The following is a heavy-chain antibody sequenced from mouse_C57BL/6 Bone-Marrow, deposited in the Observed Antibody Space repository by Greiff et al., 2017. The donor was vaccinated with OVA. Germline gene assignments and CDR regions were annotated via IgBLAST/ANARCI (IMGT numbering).Heavy chain of an antibody. Sequence: QVQLQQPGAELVKPGASVKLSCKASGYTFTRYWMQWVKQRPGQGLEWIGEIDPSDSYTNYNQKFKGKATLTVDTSSSTVYMQLSSLTSEDSAVYYFARDGYCPSWFDYWGQGTLVTVSA. J-gene: IGHJ3*01. CDR3: ARDGYCPSWFDY. V-gene: IGHV1-50*01. CDR2: IDPSDSYT. CDR1: GYTFTRYW. D-gene: IGHD2-3*01.